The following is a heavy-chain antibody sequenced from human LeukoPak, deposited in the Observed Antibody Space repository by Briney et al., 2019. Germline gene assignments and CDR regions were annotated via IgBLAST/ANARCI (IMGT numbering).Heavy chain of an antibody. D-gene: IGHD3-16*01. V-gene: IGHV3-23*01. CDR2: ITTGDGNT. Sequence: PGGSLRLSCTASGFTFSSYTMTWVRQAPGKGLKWVSTITTGDGNTYYADSVKGRFTVSRDDSKNTLYLQMNSLRAEDTAVYYCANLNAPYWGNFDYWGQGTLVTVSS. J-gene: IGHJ4*02. CDR1: GFTFSSYT. CDR3: ANLNAPYWGNFDY.